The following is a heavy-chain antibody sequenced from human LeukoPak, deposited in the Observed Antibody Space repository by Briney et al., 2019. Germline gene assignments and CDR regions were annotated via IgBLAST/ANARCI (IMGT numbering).Heavy chain of an antibody. CDR3: ARAPFDWPGAS. D-gene: IGHD3-9*01. Sequence: SETLSLTCTVSGGSISSYYWSWIRQPPGKGLEWIGYIYYSGSTNYNPSLKSRVTISVDTSKNQFSLKLSSVTAADTAVYYCARAPFDWPGASWGQGTLATVSS. V-gene: IGHV4-59*01. CDR1: GGSISSYY. CDR2: IYYSGST. J-gene: IGHJ4*02.